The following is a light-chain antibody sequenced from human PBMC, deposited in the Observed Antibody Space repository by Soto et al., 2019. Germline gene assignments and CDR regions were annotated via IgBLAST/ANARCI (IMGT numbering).Light chain of an antibody. CDR3: CSYADTYVE. J-gene: IGLJ2*01. CDR2: DVD. CDR1: SNYIGPYNY. V-gene: IGLV2-11*01. Sequence: QSVLTQPRSVSGSPGQSVAISCTGISNYIGPYNYVSWYQQHPGKAPKLIIYDVDQRPSGVPYRFSGSKSGDTASLTISGLQPDDEADYYCCSYADTYVELGGGTKLTVL.